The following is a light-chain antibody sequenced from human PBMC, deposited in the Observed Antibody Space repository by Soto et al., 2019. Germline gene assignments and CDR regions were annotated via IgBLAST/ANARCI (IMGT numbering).Light chain of an antibody. V-gene: IGKV3-11*01. CDR2: GGY. CDR3: HQRYRWLRG. J-gene: IGKJ1*01. Sequence: FVVTQSPDTLSLSPGETATLSCRASQSVSSSVAWYQHKPGQSPRLVVYGGYKRSPGIPARFSGSGSETDFTLTISSLESDDFAIYYCHQRYRWLRGFGPWAKVDIK. CDR1: QSVSSS.